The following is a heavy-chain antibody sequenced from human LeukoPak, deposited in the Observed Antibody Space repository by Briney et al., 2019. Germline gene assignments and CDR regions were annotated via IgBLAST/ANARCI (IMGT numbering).Heavy chain of an antibody. CDR3: ARTPNRGGFDY. J-gene: IGHJ4*02. CDR2: IYYSGST. Sequence: KPSETLSLTCTVSGGSISGHYWSWIRQPPGKGLEHIGYIYYSGSTNYNPSLKSRVTISVDASKNQFSLKLSSVTAADTAVYYCARTPNRGGFDYWGQGTLVTVSS. CDR1: GGSISGHY. V-gene: IGHV4-59*11. D-gene: IGHD3-10*01.